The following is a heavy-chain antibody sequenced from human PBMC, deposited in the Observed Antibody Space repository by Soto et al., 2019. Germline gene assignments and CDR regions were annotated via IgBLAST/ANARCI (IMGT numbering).Heavy chain of an antibody. Sequence: GGSLRLSCAASGFTFSSYGMHWVRQAPGKGLEWVAVISYDGSNKYYADSVKGRFTISRDNSKNTLYLQMNSLRAEDTAVYYCAKANTYSNYEDYYGMDVWGQGTTVTVSS. CDR3: AKANTYSNYEDYYGMDV. CDR1: GFTFSSYG. D-gene: IGHD4-4*01. V-gene: IGHV3-30*18. J-gene: IGHJ6*02. CDR2: ISYDGSNK.